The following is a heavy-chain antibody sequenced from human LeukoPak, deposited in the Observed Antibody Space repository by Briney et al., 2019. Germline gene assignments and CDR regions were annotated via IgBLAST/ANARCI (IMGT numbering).Heavy chain of an antibody. V-gene: IGHV3-48*04. CDR3: ARGYTGSHRGIDY. CDR2: ISNSDSTI. CDR1: GFTFSSYG. Sequence: GGSLRLSCAASGFTFSSYGMHWVRQAPGKGLEWVAYISNSDSTIDYADSVRGRFIISRDNAKNSLYLQMGSLRGEDTAVYFCARGYTGSHRGIDYWGQGTLVTVSS. J-gene: IGHJ4*02. D-gene: IGHD1-26*01.